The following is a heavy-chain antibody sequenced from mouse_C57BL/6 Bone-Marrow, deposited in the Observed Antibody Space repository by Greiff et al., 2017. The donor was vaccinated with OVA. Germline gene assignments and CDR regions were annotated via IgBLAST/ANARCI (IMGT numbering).Heavy chain of an antibody. V-gene: IGHV7-3*01. D-gene: IGHD2-3*01. Sequence: EVKLMESGGGLVQPGGSLSLSCAASGFTFTDYYMSWVRQPPGKALEWLGFIRNKANGYTTEYSASVKGRFTISRDNSQSILYLQMNALRAEDSATYYCARYRWFPYWYFDGWGTGTTVTVSS. J-gene: IGHJ1*03. CDR3: ARYRWFPYWYFDG. CDR2: IRNKANGYTT. CDR1: GFTFTDYY.